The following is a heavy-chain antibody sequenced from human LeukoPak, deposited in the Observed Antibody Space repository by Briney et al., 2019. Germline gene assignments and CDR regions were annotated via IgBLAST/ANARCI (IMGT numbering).Heavy chain of an antibody. Sequence: PSETLSLTCTVSGGSISSYYWSWIRQPAGKGLEWIGRIYTSGSTNYNPSLKSRVTISVDTSKNQFSLKLSSVTAADTAVYYCARGYDFWSGPLRRHYGMDVWGQGTTVTVSS. CDR1: GGSISSYY. CDR3: ARGYDFWSGPLRRHYGMDV. V-gene: IGHV4-4*07. CDR2: IYTSGST. D-gene: IGHD3-3*01. J-gene: IGHJ6*02.